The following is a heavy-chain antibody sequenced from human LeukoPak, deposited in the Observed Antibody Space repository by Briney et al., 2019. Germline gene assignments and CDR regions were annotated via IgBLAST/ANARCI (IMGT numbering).Heavy chain of an antibody. V-gene: IGHV3-21*06. CDR3: VRVLQSNIVVVKTYYFDY. Sequence: GGSLRLSCAASGFTFSNYAMNWVRQAPGKGLEWVSLISGSTGSTYYADSVKGRFTISRDNAKNSLYLQMNSLRAEDTAVYYCVRVLQSNIVVVKTYYFDYWGQGTLVTVSS. D-gene: IGHD2-15*01. CDR1: GFTFSNYA. J-gene: IGHJ4*02. CDR2: ISGSTGST.